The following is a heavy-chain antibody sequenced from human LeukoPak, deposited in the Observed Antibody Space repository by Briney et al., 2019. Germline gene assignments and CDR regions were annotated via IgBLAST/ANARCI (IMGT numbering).Heavy chain of an antibody. J-gene: IGHJ4*02. Sequence: PSQTLSLTCSVSGDSIRSGSFHWNWIRQPAGKGLEWIGRIYITGSTYYNPSLKSRVTISVDTSKNQFSLKLSSVTAADTAVYYCARHSDVWFGELLANFDYWGQGTLVTVSS. D-gene: IGHD3-10*01. CDR2: IYITGST. V-gene: IGHV4-61*02. CDR3: ARHSDVWFGELLANFDY. CDR1: GDSIRSGSFH.